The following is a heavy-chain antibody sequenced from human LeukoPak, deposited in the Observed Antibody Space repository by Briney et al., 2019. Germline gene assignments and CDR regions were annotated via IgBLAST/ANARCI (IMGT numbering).Heavy chain of an antibody. CDR1: GFTFSSYG. CDR3: ARDARLVPAAPVDY. V-gene: IGHV3-30*02. Sequence: GGSLRLSCAASGFTFSSYGMHWVRQAPGKGLEWVAFIRYDGSNKYYADSVKGRFTISRDNSKNSLYLQMNSLRAEDTAVYYCARDARLVPAAPVDYWGQGTLVTVSS. CDR2: IRYDGSNK. D-gene: IGHD2-2*01. J-gene: IGHJ4*02.